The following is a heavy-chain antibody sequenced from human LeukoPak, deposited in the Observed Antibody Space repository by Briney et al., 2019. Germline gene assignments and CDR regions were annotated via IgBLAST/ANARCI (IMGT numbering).Heavy chain of an antibody. CDR3: ARATIAAAGHYYYYYGMDV. CDR2: IYSGGST. Sequence: PGGSLRLSCAASGFTVSTNYMSWVRQAPGKGLEWVSVIYSGGSTYYADSVKGRFTISRDNSKNTLYLQMNSLRAEDTAVYYCARATIAAAGHYYYYYGMDVWGQGTTVTVSS. D-gene: IGHD6-13*01. CDR1: GFTVSTNY. J-gene: IGHJ6*02. V-gene: IGHV3-66*01.